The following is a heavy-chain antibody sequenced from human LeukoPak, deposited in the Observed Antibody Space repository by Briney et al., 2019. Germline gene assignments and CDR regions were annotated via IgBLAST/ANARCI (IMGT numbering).Heavy chain of an antibody. Sequence: PSETLSLTCTVSGGSISSSSYYWGWIRQPPGKGLEWIGSIYYSGSTYYNPSLKSRVTISVDTSKNQFSLKLSSVTAADTAVYYCGRNPLGDYYGSGSYYYYYMDVWGKGTTVTVSS. V-gene: IGHV4-39*01. CDR3: GRNPLGDYYGSGSYYYYYMDV. D-gene: IGHD3-10*01. J-gene: IGHJ6*03. CDR2: IYYSGST. CDR1: GGSISSSSYY.